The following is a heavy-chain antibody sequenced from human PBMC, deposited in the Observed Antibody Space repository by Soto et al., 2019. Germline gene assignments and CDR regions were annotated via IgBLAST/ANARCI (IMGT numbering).Heavy chain of an antibody. Sequence: ASVKVSCKAYGGTFSSFPISWARQAPGQGLEWMGGIIPIFGTANYAQKFQGRVTITADESTSTAYMELSSLRSEDTAVYYCARLLVGFLELPSYGMDVWGQGTTVTVSS. V-gene: IGHV1-69*13. CDR2: IIPIFGTA. CDR3: ARLLVGFLELPSYGMDV. J-gene: IGHJ6*02. D-gene: IGHD1-7*01. CDR1: GGTFSSFP.